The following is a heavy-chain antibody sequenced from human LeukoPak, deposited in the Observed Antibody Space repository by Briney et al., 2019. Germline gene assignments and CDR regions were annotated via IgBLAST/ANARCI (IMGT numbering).Heavy chain of an antibody. D-gene: IGHD6-19*01. CDR3: AAYSSGWYGYFQQ. Sequence: GGSLRPSCAASGFTFSSYGMHWVRQAPGKGLEWVAVMSHDGNTQYFADSVKGRFTVSRDNSKNTLYLQMNSLRAEDTAVYYCAAYSSGWYGYFQQWGQGTLVTVSS. CDR2: MSHDGNTQ. J-gene: IGHJ1*01. CDR1: GFTFSSYG. V-gene: IGHV3-30*03.